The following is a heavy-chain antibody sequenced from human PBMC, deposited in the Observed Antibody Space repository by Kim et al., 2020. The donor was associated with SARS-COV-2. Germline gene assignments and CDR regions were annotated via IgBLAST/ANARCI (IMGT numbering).Heavy chain of an antibody. D-gene: IGHD3-10*01. CDR2: IGNGGFST. CDR1: GFTFSNYA. V-gene: IGHV3-23*01. J-gene: IGHJ2*01. CDR3: AKHRGSRLGNWYFDF. Sequence: GGSLRLSCAASGFTFSNYAMSWVRQAPGKGLEWVSTIGNGGFSTFYADSVKGRFTISRDNSMNTLYLQMNSLRVEDTAVYYCAKHRGSRLGNWYFDFWGRGTLVTVSS.